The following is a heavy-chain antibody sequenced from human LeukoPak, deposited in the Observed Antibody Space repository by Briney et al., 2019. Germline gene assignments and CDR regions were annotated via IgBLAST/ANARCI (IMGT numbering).Heavy chain of an antibody. Sequence: PSETLSLTCTVSGGSISDSYWGWIRHPPGKGLEWIGYIYYSGSSKYNPSLMSRVTISIATSKNQFSLKLSSVSAADSAVYYCARRIQENRMTTANNWFDPWGQGTLVTVSS. CDR1: GGSISDSY. V-gene: IGHV4-59*08. J-gene: IGHJ5*02. CDR2: IYYSGSS. CDR3: ARRIQENRMTTANNWFDP. D-gene: IGHD4-17*01.